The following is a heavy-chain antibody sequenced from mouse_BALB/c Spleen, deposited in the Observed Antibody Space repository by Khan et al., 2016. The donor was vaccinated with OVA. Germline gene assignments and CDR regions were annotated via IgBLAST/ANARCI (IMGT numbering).Heavy chain of an antibody. CDR1: GYAFSSYW. Sequence: QVQLQQPGAELVRPGSSVKISCKASGYAFSSYWMNWVKQRPGQGLEWIGQIYPGDGNTHYNGNFKSKATLTADKSSSTAYMQLSSLTSEDSAVYFCARLGYWLAYWGQGTLVTVSA. D-gene: IGHD2-14*01. CDR3: ARLGYWLAY. CDR2: IYPGDGNT. J-gene: IGHJ3*01. V-gene: IGHV1-80*01.